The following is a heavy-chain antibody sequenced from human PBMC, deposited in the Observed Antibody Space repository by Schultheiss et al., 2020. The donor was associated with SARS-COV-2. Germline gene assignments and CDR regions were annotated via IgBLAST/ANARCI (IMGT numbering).Heavy chain of an antibody. V-gene: IGHV3-30*01. Sequence: GGSLRLSCSASGFTFSSYGMNWVRQAPGKGLEWVAVISYDGSNKYYADSVKGRFTISRDNSKNTLYLQMNSLRAEDTAVYYCARDRYASSGWYFDYWGQGTLVTVSS. CDR1: GFTFSSYG. CDR2: ISYDGSNK. CDR3: ARDRYASSGWYFDY. D-gene: IGHD6-19*01. J-gene: IGHJ4*02.